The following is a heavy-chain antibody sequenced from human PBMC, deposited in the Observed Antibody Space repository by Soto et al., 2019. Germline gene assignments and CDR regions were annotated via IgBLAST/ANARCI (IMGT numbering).Heavy chain of an antibody. Sequence: GSLRLSCAASGFTFSSYAMSWVRQVPGKGLEWVSAISGSGGSTYYADSVKGRFTISRDNSKNTLYLQMNSLRAEDTAVYYCAKAVGYSSSWYKIGAFDIWGQGTMVTVSS. D-gene: IGHD6-13*01. CDR2: ISGSGGST. CDR1: GFTFSSYA. CDR3: AKAVGYSSSWYKIGAFDI. J-gene: IGHJ3*02. V-gene: IGHV3-23*01.